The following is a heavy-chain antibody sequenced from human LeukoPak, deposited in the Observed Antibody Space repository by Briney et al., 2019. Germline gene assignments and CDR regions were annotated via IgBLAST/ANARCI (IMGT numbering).Heavy chain of an antibody. CDR1: GFTFSSFG. Sequence: PGGSLRLSCAASGFTFSSFGMHWVRQSPGKGLEWVAVISSNGNNKYYADSVKGRFTISRDTSKNTLYLQMNSLRGEDTAVYYCAREMARGVVPDYWGQGTLVTVSS. V-gene: IGHV3-30*12. D-gene: IGHD3-10*01. CDR2: ISSNGNNK. CDR3: AREMARGVVPDY. J-gene: IGHJ4*02.